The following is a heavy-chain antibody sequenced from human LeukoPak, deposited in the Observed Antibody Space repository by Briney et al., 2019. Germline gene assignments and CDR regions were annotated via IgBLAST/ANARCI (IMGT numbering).Heavy chain of an antibody. Sequence: GGSLRLSCGASGFTFRSYAMTWVRQAPGKGLEWVSAISGSGAKTYYADSVKGRFTISRDNSKNTLYLQMNSLRAEDTAVYYCAKDISGWYGSFAFDIWGQGTMVTVSS. V-gene: IGHV3-23*01. CDR3: AKDISGWYGSFAFDI. CDR2: ISGSGAKT. CDR1: GFTFRSYA. J-gene: IGHJ3*02. D-gene: IGHD6-19*01.